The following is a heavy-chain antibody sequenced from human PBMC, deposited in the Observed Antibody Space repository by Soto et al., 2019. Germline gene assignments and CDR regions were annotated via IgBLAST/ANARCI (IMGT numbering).Heavy chain of an antibody. CDR1: GFTFSDYY. Sequence: GGSLRLSCAASGFTFSDYYMSWIRQAPGKGLEWVSYISSSGSTIYYADSVKGRFTISRDNAKNYLYLQMNSLRAEDTAVYYCASDIVVVARPTYDAFDIWGQGTMVTVSS. CDR2: ISSSGSTI. V-gene: IGHV3-11*01. J-gene: IGHJ3*02. D-gene: IGHD2-15*01. CDR3: ASDIVVVARPTYDAFDI.